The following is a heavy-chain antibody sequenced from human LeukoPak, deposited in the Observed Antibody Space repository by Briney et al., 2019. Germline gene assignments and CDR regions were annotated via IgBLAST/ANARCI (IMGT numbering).Heavy chain of an antibody. J-gene: IGHJ4*02. CDR2: INPNSGGT. D-gene: IGHD2-21*02. CDR3: AREDPYCGGDCPLDY. Sequence: ASVKVSCKASGYTFTGYYMHWVRQAPGQGLEWMGWINPNSGGTNYAQKFQGWVTMTRDTSISTAYMELSRLRSDDTAVYYCAREDPYCGGDCPLDYWGQGTLVTVSS. V-gene: IGHV1-2*04. CDR1: GYTFTGYY.